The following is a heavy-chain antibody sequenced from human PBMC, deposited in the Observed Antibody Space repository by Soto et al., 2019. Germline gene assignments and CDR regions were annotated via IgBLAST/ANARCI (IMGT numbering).Heavy chain of an antibody. Sequence: EVQLLESGGGLVQPGGSLRLSCAASGFTFSSYAMSWVRQAPGKGLEWVSAISGSGGSTYYADSVKGRFTISRDNSKNPLYLQMNSLRAEDTAVYYCAKGIFSHDYGDPFDYWGQGTLVTVSS. D-gene: IGHD4-17*01. J-gene: IGHJ4*02. V-gene: IGHV3-23*01. CDR2: ISGSGGST. CDR3: AKGIFSHDYGDPFDY. CDR1: GFTFSSYA.